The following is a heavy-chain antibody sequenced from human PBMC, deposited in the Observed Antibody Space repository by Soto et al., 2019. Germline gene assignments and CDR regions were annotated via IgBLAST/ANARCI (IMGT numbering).Heavy chain of an antibody. D-gene: IGHD5-12*01. CDR3: ASERVAEMATGGYFDN. Sequence: QVHLVQSGAEVKKPGSSVKVSCKTSGGTFSDLAFSWVRQAPRQGLEWVGGIIPLYGTTNYAREFQGRVSISADESSNTVYMELRSLRSEDTAVYYCASERVAEMATGGYFDNWGQGPLVPVSS. CDR2: IIPLYGTT. CDR1: GGTFSDLA. V-gene: IGHV1-69*01. J-gene: IGHJ4*02.